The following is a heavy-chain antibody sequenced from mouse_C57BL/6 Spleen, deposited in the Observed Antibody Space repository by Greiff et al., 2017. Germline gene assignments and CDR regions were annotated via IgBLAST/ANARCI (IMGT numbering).Heavy chain of an antibody. Sequence: VQLQQSGPGLVQPSQSLSITCTVSGFSLTSYGVHWVRQSPGKGLEWLGVIWSGGSTDYNAAFISRLSISKDNSKSQVFFKMNSLQADDTAIYYCASNGYDEGLFDDWGKGTTLTVSS. CDR1: GFSLTSYG. D-gene: IGHD2-2*01. CDR3: ASNGYDEGLFDD. CDR2: IWSGGST. J-gene: IGHJ2*01. V-gene: IGHV2-2*01.